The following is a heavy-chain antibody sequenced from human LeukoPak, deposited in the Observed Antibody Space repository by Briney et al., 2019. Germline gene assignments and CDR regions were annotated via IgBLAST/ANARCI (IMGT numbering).Heavy chain of an antibody. Sequence: NSGGSLRLSCAASGFTFSSYSMNWVRQAPGKGLEWVGHIKSKTDGGTTDYAAPVKGRFIISRDDSNHTLYLQMNSLKTDDTAVYYCAKYDTSVNFDYWGQGTLVIVSS. D-gene: IGHD3-22*01. CDR3: AKYDTSVNFDY. CDR1: GFTFSSYS. CDR2: IKSKTDGGTT. J-gene: IGHJ4*02. V-gene: IGHV3-15*01.